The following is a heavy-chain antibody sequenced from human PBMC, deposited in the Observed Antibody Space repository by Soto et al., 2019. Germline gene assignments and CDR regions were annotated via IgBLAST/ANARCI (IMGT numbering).Heavy chain of an antibody. D-gene: IGHD2-2*01. V-gene: IGHV3-23*01. CDR2: ISGSGGST. CDR3: ANNNQLLMTNWFDP. Sequence: EVQLLESGGGLVQPGGSLRLSCAASGFTFSSYAMSWVRQAPGKGLEWVSAISGSGGSTYYADSVKGRFTISRDNSKNTLYLQLNSLRAEDTAVYYCANNNQLLMTNWFDPWGQGTLVTVSS. J-gene: IGHJ5*02. CDR1: GFTFSSYA.